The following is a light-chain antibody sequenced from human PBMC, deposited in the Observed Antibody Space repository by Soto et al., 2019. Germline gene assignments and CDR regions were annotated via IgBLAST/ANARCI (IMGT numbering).Light chain of an antibody. CDR3: AAWDDSLSAVYV. J-gene: IGLJ1*01. CDR1: SSNIGSNY. CDR2: RNN. Sequence: QSALTQPPSASGTPGQRVTISCSGSSSNIGSNYVYWYQQLPGTAPKLLIYRNNQRPSGVPDRFSGSKSGTSASLAISGLGSEDEADYYCAAWDDSLSAVYVFGTGTKVTVL. V-gene: IGLV1-47*01.